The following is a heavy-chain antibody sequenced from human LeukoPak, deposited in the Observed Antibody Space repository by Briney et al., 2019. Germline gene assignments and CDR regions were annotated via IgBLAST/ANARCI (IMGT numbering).Heavy chain of an antibody. CDR1: GGSISSSSYY. CDR2: IYYSGST. J-gene: IGHJ4*02. CDR3: ARAAYYYGSGSYRY. V-gene: IGHV4-39*07. Sequence: SETLSLTCTVSGGSISSSSYYWGWIRQPPGKGLEWIGSIYYSGSTYYNPSLKSRVTISVDTSKNQFSLKLSSVTAADTAVYYCARAAYYYGSGSYRYWGQGTLVTVSS. D-gene: IGHD3-10*01.